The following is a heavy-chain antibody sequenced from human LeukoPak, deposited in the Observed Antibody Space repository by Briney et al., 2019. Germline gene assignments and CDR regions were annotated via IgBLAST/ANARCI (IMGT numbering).Heavy chain of an antibody. Sequence: PGGSLRLSCAASGFTFSSYEMNWVRQPPGKGLEWIGEINHSGSTNYNPSLKSRVTISVDTSKNQFSLKLSSVTAADTAVYYCARGRRDGYTLYYMDVWAKGTTVTISS. CDR3: ARGRRDGYTLYYMDV. V-gene: IGHV4-34*01. J-gene: IGHJ6*03. CDR2: INHSGST. CDR1: GFTFSSYE. D-gene: IGHD5-24*01.